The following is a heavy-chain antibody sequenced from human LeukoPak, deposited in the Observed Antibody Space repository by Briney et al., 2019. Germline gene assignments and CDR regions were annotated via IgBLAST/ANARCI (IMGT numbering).Heavy chain of an antibody. V-gene: IGHV1-2*02. CDR2: INPTTGGT. D-gene: IGHD3/OR15-3a*01. Sequence: DTVKASCKASGYTFTDYYMHWVRQAPGQGLEWMGFINPTTGGTNYAQRFQGRVTMTRDTSISTTYMELNRLKSDDTAVYYCVRGLDLWGQG. J-gene: IGHJ5*02. CDR3: VRGLDL. CDR1: GYTFTDYY.